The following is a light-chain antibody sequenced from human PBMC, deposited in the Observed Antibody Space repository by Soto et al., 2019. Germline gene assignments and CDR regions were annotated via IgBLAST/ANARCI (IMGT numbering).Light chain of an antibody. Sequence: SALTQPASVSGSPGQSITISCTGTNNDVGMFKYVSWYQQYPDKAPKLLIYDVSVRPSGVSDRFSGSKSGNTASLTISGLQAEDEADYYCNSYTTSQTGVFGTGTKVTVL. CDR1: NNDVGMFKY. CDR2: DVS. CDR3: NSYTTSQTGV. J-gene: IGLJ1*01. V-gene: IGLV2-14*01.